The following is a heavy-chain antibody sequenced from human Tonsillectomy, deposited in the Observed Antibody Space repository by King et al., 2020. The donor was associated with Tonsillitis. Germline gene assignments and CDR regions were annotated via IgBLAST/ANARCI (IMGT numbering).Heavy chain of an antibody. CDR2: INPNSGGT. CDR1: RGTFIAYY. J-gene: IGHJ3*02. D-gene: IGHD2-2*01. CDR3: ALRQAYCSSTTCYSADAFDI. Sequence: QLVQSGAEVKKPGASVKVSCKASRGTFIAYYIHWVRQASGQGLEWMGGINPNSGGTSYAQKFQGRGTMSGDTSITTASMALSRLKSDDTAMYYCALRQAYCSSTTCYSADAFDIWGQGTMVTVSS. V-gene: IGHV1-2*02.